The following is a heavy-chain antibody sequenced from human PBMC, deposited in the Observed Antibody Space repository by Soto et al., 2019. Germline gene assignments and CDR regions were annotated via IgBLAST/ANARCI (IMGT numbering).Heavy chain of an antibody. Sequence: QITLKESGPTLVKPTQTLTLTCTFSGFSLSTSGVGVGWIRQPPGKALEWLALIYWDDDKRYSPSLKSRLTITKDTSKNQVVLTMTNMDPVDTATYYCAHRRDDSYCFKRPGPEYFDYWGQGTLVTVSS. J-gene: IGHJ4*02. V-gene: IGHV2-5*02. CDR1: GFSLSTSGVG. D-gene: IGHD5-18*01. CDR3: AHRRDDSYCFKRPGPEYFDY. CDR2: IYWDDDK.